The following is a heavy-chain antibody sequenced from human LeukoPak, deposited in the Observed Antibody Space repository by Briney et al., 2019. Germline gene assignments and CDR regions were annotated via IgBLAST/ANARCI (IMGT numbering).Heavy chain of an antibody. V-gene: IGHV3-9*01. D-gene: IGHD2-15*01. J-gene: IGHJ4*02. CDR1: GFTFDDYA. CDR3: AKDISYCSGGSCSIGSAPHY. Sequence: GGSLRLSCAASGFTFDDYAMHWVRQAPGKGLEWVSGISWNSGSIDYADSVKGRFTISRDNAKNSLYLQMNSLRAEDTALYYCAKDISYCSGGSCSIGSAPHYWGQGTLVTVSS. CDR2: ISWNSGSI.